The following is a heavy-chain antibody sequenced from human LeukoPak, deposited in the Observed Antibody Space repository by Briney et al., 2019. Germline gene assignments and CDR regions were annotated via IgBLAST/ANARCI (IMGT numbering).Heavy chain of an antibody. CDR3: ARSSTRDYYMDV. CDR1: GFTFSSYD. D-gene: IGHD6-13*01. J-gene: IGHJ6*03. CDR2: IGTAGDT. V-gene: IGHV3-13*01. Sequence: GGSLRLSCAASGFTFSSYDMHWVRQATGKGLEWVSAIGTAGDTYYPGSVKGRFTISRENAKNSLYLQMNSLRAGDTAVYYCARSSTRDYYMDVWGKGTTVTVSS.